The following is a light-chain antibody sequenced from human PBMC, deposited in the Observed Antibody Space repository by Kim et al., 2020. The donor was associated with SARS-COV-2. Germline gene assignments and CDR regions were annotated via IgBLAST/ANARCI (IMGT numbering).Light chain of an antibody. CDR2: DAS. V-gene: IGKV1-5*01. CDR1: QSVSHY. CDR3: HQYGSSPWS. J-gene: IGKJ1*01. Sequence: GDRVTITCRASQSVSHYLAWYQHKPGKAPKLLVYDASSLEGGVPSRFSGSGSGTELTLTITSLQPDDFATYYCHQYGSSPWSFGQGTKL.